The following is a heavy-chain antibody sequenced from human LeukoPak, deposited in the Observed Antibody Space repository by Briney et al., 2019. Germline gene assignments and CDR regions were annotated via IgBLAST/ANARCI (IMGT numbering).Heavy chain of an antibody. J-gene: IGHJ4*02. CDR3: ARVGDSSSWYYFDY. CDR1: GFTFSSYS. Sequence: GGALRLSCAASGFTFSSYSMNWGRQAPGKRLEWVSSISSSSSYIYYADSVKGRFTISRDNAKNSLYLQMNSLRAEDTAVYYCARVGDSSSWYYFDYWGQGTLVTVSS. V-gene: IGHV3-21*01. D-gene: IGHD6-13*01. CDR2: ISSSSSYI.